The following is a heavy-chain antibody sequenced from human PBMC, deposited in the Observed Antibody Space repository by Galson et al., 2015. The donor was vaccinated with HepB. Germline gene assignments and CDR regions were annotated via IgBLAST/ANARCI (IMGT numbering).Heavy chain of an antibody. CDR2: INLNSGGT. CDR3: ARETLRYCSGGSRYGMDV. D-gene: IGHD2-15*01. CDR1: GYFFSGYY. J-gene: IGHJ6*02. V-gene: IGHV1-2*05. Sequence: SVKVSCKASGYFFSGYYMHWVRQAPGQGLEWMGRINLNSGGTNYAQKFQGRVTMTRDTSISTAYMELSRLRSDDTVVYYCARETLRYCSGGSRYGMDVWGQGTTVTVSS.